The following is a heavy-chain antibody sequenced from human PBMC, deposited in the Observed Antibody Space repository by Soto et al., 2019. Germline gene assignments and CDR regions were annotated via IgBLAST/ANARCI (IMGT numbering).Heavy chain of an antibody. CDR3: AKDIHSGSNHLGADY. V-gene: IGHV3-30*18. J-gene: IGHJ4*02. CDR2: ISDDGTKI. CDR1: GFTFSTYG. D-gene: IGHD1-26*01. Sequence: QVQVVESGGGVAQPGGSLRLSCAASGFTFSTYGMHWVRQAPGKGLEWVACISDDGTKIYLTDSMKGRFTISRDNSKNTLYLQINSLRAEDTAVYYCAKDIHSGSNHLGADYWGQGTLVTVSS.